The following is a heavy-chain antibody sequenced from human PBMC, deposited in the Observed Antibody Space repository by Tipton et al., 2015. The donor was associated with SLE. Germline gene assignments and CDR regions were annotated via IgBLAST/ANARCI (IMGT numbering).Heavy chain of an antibody. Sequence: QSGPEVRKPGASVKASCKASGYTFTTYDINWVRRATGQGLEWMGWMNPDSDNTGYAQKFQGRVTMTRDTSVSTAYMELSSLTSEDTAVYYCARGGDFDYWGQGTLVTVSS. V-gene: IGHV1-8*01. CDR2: MNPDSDNT. D-gene: IGHD4-17*01. J-gene: IGHJ4*02. CDR1: GYTFTTYD. CDR3: ARGGDFDY.